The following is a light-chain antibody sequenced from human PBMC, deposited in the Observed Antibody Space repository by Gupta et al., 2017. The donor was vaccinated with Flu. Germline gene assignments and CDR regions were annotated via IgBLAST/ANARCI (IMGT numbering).Light chain of an antibody. CDR1: SSDIGAGYD. CDR3: QSYDSSMSGSV. J-gene: IGLJ3*02. Sequence: QSVLTQPPSVSGAPGQRLTISCTGRSSDIGAGYDVHWYQQLPATAPKLLIYGNNNRPSGVPDRFSGSKSGTSAYLAITWLQAEDEADYYCQSYDSSMSGSVFGGGTKLTVL. CDR2: GNN. V-gene: IGLV1-40*01.